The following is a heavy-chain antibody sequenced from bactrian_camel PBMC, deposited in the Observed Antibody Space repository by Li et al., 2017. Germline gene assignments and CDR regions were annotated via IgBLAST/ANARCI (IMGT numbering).Heavy chain of an antibody. CDR2: ITSLPSLFRAA. V-gene: IGHV3S6*01. CDR1: GDTYSEYC. CDR3: ALGSSTSAWQSLSESAFVY. D-gene: IGHD3*01. J-gene: IGHJ4*01. Sequence: HVQLVESGGDSVQAGGSLRLSCAISGDTYSEYCMGWFRQAPGKEVEWVAGITSLPSLFRAASYADSVKGRFTISSDNAKNILYLHMNNLKPEDTAVYYCALGSSTSAWQSLSESAFVYWGQGTQVTVS.